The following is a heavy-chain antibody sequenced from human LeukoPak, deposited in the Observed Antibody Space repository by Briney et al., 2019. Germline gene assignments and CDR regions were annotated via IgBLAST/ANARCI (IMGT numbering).Heavy chain of an antibody. CDR2: ISDSGGNT. CDR1: GFTFSSYR. J-gene: IGHJ4*02. CDR3: ARHRSSWLIDY. V-gene: IGHV3-23*01. D-gene: IGHD6-6*01. Sequence: GGSLRLSCAASGFTFSSYRMNWVRQAPGKGLEWVSGISDSGGNTYYADSVRGRFTISRDNSKNTLYLQMNSLRAEDTAVYYCARHRSSWLIDYWGQGTLVTVSS.